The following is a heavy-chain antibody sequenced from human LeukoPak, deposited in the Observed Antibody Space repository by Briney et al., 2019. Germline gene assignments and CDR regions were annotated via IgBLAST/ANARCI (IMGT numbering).Heavy chain of an antibody. CDR2: IYYTGST. V-gene: IGHV4-31*03. CDR1: GGPINSGGYF. D-gene: IGHD2-8*02. Sequence: SQTLSLTCTVSGGPINSGGYFWNWIRQHPGRGLEWIGSIYYTGSTSYYPSLKSRLTISIATSKNQFSLRLNSVIAADTAVYYCARERFAGGYRYLDYWGQGTLVTVSS. J-gene: IGHJ4*02. CDR3: ARERFAGGYRYLDY.